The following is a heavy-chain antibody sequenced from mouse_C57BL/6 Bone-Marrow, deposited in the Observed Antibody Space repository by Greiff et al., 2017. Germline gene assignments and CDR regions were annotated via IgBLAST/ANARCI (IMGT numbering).Heavy chain of an antibody. Sequence: QVQLQQSGAELARPGASVKLSCKASGYTFTSYGISWVKQRTGQGLEWIGEIYPRSGNTYYNEKFKGKATLTADKSSSTAYMELRSLTSEDSAVYFCARRRSSYVEFAYWGQGTLVTVSA. CDR2: IYPRSGNT. CDR1: GYTFTSYG. D-gene: IGHD1-1*01. J-gene: IGHJ3*01. CDR3: ARRRSSYVEFAY. V-gene: IGHV1-81*01.